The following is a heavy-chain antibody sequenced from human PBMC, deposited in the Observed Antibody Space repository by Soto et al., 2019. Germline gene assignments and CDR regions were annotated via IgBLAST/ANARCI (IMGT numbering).Heavy chain of an antibody. J-gene: IGHJ6*03. CDR3: ARANGYYYYYYMDV. CDR2: ISSSSSTI. V-gene: IGHV3-48*01. D-gene: IGHD2-8*01. Sequence: PGGSLRLSCAASGFTFSSYSMNWVRQAPGKGLEWVSYISSSSSTIYYADSVKGRFTISRDNAKNSLYLQMNSLRAEDTAVYYCARANGYYYYYYMDVWGKGTTVTVSS. CDR1: GFTFSSYS.